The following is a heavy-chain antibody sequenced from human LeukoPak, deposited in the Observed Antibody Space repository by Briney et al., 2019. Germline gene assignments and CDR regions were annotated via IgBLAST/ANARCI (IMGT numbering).Heavy chain of an antibody. Sequence: GGSLRLSCAASGFTFSSYGMHWVRQAPGKGLEWVAVISYDGSNKYYADSVKGRFTISRDNSKNTLYLQMNSLRAEDTAVYYCAKGADYGSGVDYWGQGTLVTVFS. J-gene: IGHJ4*02. CDR2: ISYDGSNK. CDR1: GFTFSSYG. D-gene: IGHD3-10*01. CDR3: AKGADYGSGVDY. V-gene: IGHV3-30*18.